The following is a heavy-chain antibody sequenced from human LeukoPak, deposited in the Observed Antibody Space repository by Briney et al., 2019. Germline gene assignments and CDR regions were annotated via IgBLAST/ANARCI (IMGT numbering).Heavy chain of an antibody. CDR1: GDSVSSNFAA. V-gene: IGHV6-1*01. CDR2: TYYMSKWLH. CDR3: ASEYRTSSWYMDV. Sequence: SQTLSLTCAISGDSVSSNFAAWNWIRQSPSGGLEWLGRTYYMSKWLHEYAESVKSRITINPDTSKNQVSLHLSSVIPEDTAVYYCASEYRTSSWYMDVWGKGTTVAVSS. J-gene: IGHJ6*04. D-gene: IGHD1-26*01.